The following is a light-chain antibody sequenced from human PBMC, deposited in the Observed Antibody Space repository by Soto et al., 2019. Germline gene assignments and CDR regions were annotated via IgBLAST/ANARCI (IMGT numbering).Light chain of an antibody. CDR1: QGISSY. CDR3: QQLDSYPRLT. Sequence: DIQLTQSPSFLSASVGDRVTITCRASQGISSYLAWYKQKPEKAPKLLIYAASTLQSGVPSRFSGSGSGTEFTLTISSLQPEDFATYYCQQLDSYPRLTFGGGTKVEIK. V-gene: IGKV1-9*01. J-gene: IGKJ4*01. CDR2: AAS.